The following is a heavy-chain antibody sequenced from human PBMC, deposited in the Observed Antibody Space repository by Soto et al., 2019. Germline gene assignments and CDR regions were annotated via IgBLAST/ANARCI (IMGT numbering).Heavy chain of an antibody. V-gene: IGHV3-74*01. CDR1: GFTFRSYW. J-gene: IGHJ4*02. Sequence: GESLKISCAASGFTFRSYWMQWVRQAPGKGLVWVSWINSEGCSTSYADSVKGRFTISRDNAKNKLYLQMNSLRAEDTAVYFCVRGDGDDNDGNGYLARHWGEGTLVTVSS. CDR2: INSEGCST. D-gene: IGHD5-18*01. CDR3: VRGDGDDNDGNGYLARH.